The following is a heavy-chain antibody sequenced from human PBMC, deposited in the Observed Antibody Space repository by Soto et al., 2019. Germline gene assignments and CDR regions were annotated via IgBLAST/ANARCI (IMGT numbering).Heavy chain of an antibody. V-gene: IGHV4-59*12. D-gene: IGHD1-1*01. J-gene: IGHJ5*02. CDR3: ATVRTTGKTGYWFDP. Sequence: SGTLPLTCTVSGGSISSYYWSWTRQPPGKGLEWIGYIYYSGSTNYNPSLKSRVTISIDTSKNQFSLKLSSVTAADTAMFYCATVRTTGKTGYWFDPWGQGTLVPVSS. CDR1: GGSISSYY. CDR2: IYYSGST.